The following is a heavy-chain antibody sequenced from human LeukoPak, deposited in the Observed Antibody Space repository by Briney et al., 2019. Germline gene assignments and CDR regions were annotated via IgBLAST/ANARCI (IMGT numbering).Heavy chain of an antibody. CDR2: INHSGST. J-gene: IGHJ6*03. Sequence: SSATLSLNCAAYGGSFSGYYWSWIRQPPGKGLEWIGEINHSGSTNYNPSLKSRVTISVDTSKNQFSLKLSSVTAADTAVYYCARAHYYYMDVWGKGTTVTISS. CDR3: ARAHYYYMDV. CDR1: GGSFSGYY. V-gene: IGHV4-34*01.